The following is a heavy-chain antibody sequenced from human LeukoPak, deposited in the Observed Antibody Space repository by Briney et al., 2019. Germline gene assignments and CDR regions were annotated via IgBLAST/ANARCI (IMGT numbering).Heavy chain of an antibody. D-gene: IGHD4-23*01. J-gene: IGHJ4*02. CDR2: IYISGST. V-gene: IGHV4-4*07. Sequence: SETLSLTCTVSGGSISTNHYWNWMRQPAGKGLEWIGRIYISGSTNYNPSLQSRITVSVDTSKNQFSLKLRSVTSADTAVYYCARRGGHGGSFDYWGQGTLVTVSS. CDR3: ARRGGHGGSFDY. CDR1: GGSISTNHY.